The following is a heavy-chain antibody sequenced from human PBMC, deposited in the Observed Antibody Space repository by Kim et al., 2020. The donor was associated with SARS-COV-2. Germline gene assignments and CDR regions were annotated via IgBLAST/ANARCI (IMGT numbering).Heavy chain of an antibody. V-gene: IGHV4-39*07. CDR3: ARDERPGGYDQTSDGM. Sequence: SETLSLTCTVSGGSISSSSYYWGWIRQPPGKGLEWIGSIYYSGSTYYNPSLKSRVTISVDTSKNQFSLKLSSVTAADTAVYYCARDERPGGYDQTSDGM. CDR2: IYYSGST. D-gene: IGHD5-12*01. J-gene: IGHJ6*01. CDR1: GGSISSSSYY.